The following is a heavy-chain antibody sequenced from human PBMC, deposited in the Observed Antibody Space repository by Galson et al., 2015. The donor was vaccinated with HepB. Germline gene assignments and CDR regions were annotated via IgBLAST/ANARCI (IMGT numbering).Heavy chain of an antibody. Sequence: TLSLTCTVSGGSISSGDYYWSWIRQPPGKGLEWIGYIYYSGSTYYNPSLKSRVTISVDTSKNQFSLKLSSVTAADTAVYYCARDGACTGGVCPNDYWGQGTLVTVSS. CDR3: ARDGACTGGVCPNDY. CDR2: IYYSGST. V-gene: IGHV4-30-4*01. J-gene: IGHJ4*02. D-gene: IGHD2-8*02. CDR1: GGSISSGDYY.